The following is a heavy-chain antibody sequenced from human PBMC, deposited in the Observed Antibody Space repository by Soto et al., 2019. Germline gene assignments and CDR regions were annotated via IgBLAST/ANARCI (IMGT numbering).Heavy chain of an antibody. Sequence: GGSLRLSCAASGFTVSSNYMSWVRQAPGKGLEWVSVIYSGGSTYYADSVKGRFTISRDNSKNTLYLQMNSLRAEDTAVYYCASSLWFGKYDYWGQGTLVTVSS. CDR2: IYSGGST. J-gene: IGHJ4*02. V-gene: IGHV3-53*01. CDR1: GFTVSSNY. CDR3: ASSLWFGKYDY. D-gene: IGHD3-10*01.